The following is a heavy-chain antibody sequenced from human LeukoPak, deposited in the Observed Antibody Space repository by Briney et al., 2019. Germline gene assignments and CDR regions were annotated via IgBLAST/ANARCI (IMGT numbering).Heavy chain of an antibody. Sequence: GGSLGLSCAASGFAFSSYEMNWVRQAPGKGLEWVSYISSSGSTIYYADSVKGRFSISRDNAKNSLYLQMDGLSGEDTAVYYCARDKVGGSMAGSNFDYWGQGTLVTVSS. V-gene: IGHV3-48*03. CDR3: ARDKVGGSMAGSNFDY. CDR2: ISSSGSTI. J-gene: IGHJ4*02. D-gene: IGHD6-19*01. CDR1: GFAFSSYE.